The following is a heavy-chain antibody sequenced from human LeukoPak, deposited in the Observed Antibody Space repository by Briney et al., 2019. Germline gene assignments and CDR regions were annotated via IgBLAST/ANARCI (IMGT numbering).Heavy chain of an antibody. J-gene: IGHJ5*02. Sequence: PSETLSLTCTVSGGSVSSGSYYWSWIRQPPGKGLEWIGYIYYSGSTNYNPSLKSRVTISVDTSKNQFSLKLSSVTAADTAVYYCAREFVWDPGRFDPWGQGTLVTVSS. D-gene: IGHD1-26*01. CDR2: IYYSGST. V-gene: IGHV4-61*01. CDR1: GGSVSSGSYY. CDR3: AREFVWDPGRFDP.